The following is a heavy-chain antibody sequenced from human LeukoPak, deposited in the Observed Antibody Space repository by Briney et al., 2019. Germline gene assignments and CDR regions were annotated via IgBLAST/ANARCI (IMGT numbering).Heavy chain of an antibody. CDR1: GYTLTELS. CDR2: FDPEDGET. J-gene: IGHJ4*02. CDR3: ATDLDSGRPGYFDY. Sequence: ASVKVSCKVAGYTLTELSMHWVRQAPGKGLEWMGGFDPEDGETIYAQKFQGRVTMTEDTSTDTAYMELSSLRSEDTAVYYCATDLDSGRPGYFDYWGQATLVTVSS. D-gene: IGHD1-26*01. V-gene: IGHV1-24*01.